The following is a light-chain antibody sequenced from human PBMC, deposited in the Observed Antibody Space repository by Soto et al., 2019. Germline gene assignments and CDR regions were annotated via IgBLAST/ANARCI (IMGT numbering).Light chain of an antibody. Sequence: EIVVTQSPGTLSLSPGERSTLSCLSSETVATNLAWYQQKPGQAPRLLISGASTRAAGISDRFRGSGSGTEFTLTISSLRSEDSAIYYCQQYFEWPPMTFGQGTKVDIK. CDR1: ETVATN. V-gene: IGKV3-15*01. CDR2: GAS. J-gene: IGKJ1*01. CDR3: QQYFEWPPMT.